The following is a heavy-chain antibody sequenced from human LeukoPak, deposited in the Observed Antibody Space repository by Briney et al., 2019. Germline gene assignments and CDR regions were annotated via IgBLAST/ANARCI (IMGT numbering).Heavy chain of an antibody. V-gene: IGHV4-4*02. J-gene: IGHJ4*02. CDR2: IYYSGST. CDR1: GGSISSSNW. D-gene: IGHD6-19*01. CDR3: ARVSGYASGAFDY. Sequence: SETLSLTCAVSGGSISSSNWWSWVRQPPGKGLEWIGEIYYSGSTNYNPSLKSRVTISIDKSKNQFSLKLSSVTAADTAIYYCARVSGYASGAFDYWGRGILVTVSS.